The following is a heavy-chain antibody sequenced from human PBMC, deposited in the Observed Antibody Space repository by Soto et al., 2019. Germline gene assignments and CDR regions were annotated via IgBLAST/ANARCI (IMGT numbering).Heavy chain of an antibody. Sequence: VKVSCKASGYSFTNYDISWVRQAPGQGLEWMGWISPYNGDTNYAQKLQGRVTMTTDTSTSTAYMELRSLRSDDTAVYYCARYCSSTSCDHYFDYWGQGTLVTVSS. CDR1: GYSFTNYD. D-gene: IGHD2-2*01. CDR3: ARYCSSTSCDHYFDY. V-gene: IGHV1-18*01. CDR2: ISPYNGDT. J-gene: IGHJ4*02.